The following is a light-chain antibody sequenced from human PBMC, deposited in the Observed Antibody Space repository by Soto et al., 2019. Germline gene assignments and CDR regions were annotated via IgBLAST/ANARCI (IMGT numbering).Light chain of an antibody. CDR1: QAIRND. J-gene: IGKJ1*01. CDR2: AAS. V-gene: IGKV1-6*01. Sequence: AIQMTQSPSSLSASVGDRVTITCRASQAIRNDLGWFQQKPGKAPKLLIYAASSLQSGVPSRFSGSGSGTDFTLTISSLQPEDFATYYCLQDYDYPWTFGQGTKVEIK. CDR3: LQDYDYPWT.